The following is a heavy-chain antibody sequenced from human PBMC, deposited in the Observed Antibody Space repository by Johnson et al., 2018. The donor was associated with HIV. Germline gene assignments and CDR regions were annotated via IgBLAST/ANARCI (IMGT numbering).Heavy chain of an antibody. CDR2: ISWNSDSI. CDR1: GFTFTNYA. V-gene: IGHV3-NL1*01. J-gene: IGHJ3*02. D-gene: IGHD1-26*01. CDR3: AREGRLGSYLGGVAFDI. Sequence: QVQLVESGGGVVQPGGSLRLSCAASGFTFTNYAMSWVRRAPGKGLEWVSGISWNSDSIGFADSVKGRFTISRDNSKNTLYLQMNSLRAEDTAVYYCAREGRLGSYLGGVAFDIWGQGTMVTVSS.